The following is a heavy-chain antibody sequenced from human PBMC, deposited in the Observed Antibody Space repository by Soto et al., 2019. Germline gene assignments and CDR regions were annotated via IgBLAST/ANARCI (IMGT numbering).Heavy chain of an antibody. J-gene: IGHJ6*02. V-gene: IGHV3-30*04. CDR3: ARGGYRYGPTYDYYYGMGV. Sequence: PGGTLRLSWAPSAITYSIYAMHWLRQAPYKKLGWVAVISYDGSNKSYADSVKGRFTISRANSKTTLYLQMSSLRAEDKAVYSCARGGYRYGPTYDYYYGMGVWGQVHRVIVSS. D-gene: IGHD5-18*01. CDR2: ISYDGSNK. CDR1: AITYSIYA.